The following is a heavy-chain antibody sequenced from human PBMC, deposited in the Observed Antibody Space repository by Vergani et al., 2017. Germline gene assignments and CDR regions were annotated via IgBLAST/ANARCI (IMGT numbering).Heavy chain of an antibody. CDR3: AIDPLPHSLAATPRFDY. D-gene: IGHD2-15*01. Sequence: QVQLVQSGAEVKKPGASVKVSCKVSGYTLTELSMHWVRQAPGKGLEWMGWINPNSGGTNYAQKFQGRVTMTRDTSISTAYMELSRLRADDAAVYYCAIDPLPHSLAATPRFDYWGQGTLVTVSS. V-gene: IGHV1-2*02. J-gene: IGHJ4*02. CDR1: GYTLTELS. CDR2: INPNSGGT.